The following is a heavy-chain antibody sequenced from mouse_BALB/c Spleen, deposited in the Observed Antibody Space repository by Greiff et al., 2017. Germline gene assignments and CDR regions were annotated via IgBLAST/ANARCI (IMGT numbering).Heavy chain of an antibody. V-gene: IGHV1-7*01. J-gene: IGHJ4*01. D-gene: IGHD2-4*01. CDR2: INPSTGYT. CDR1: GYTFTSYW. Sequence: QVQLQQSGAELAKPGASVKMSCKASGYTFTSYWMHWVKQRPGQGLEWIGYINPSTGYTEYNQKFKDKATLTADKSSSTAYMQLSSLTSEDSAVYYCAREGLRSYAMDYWGQGTSVTVSS. CDR3: AREGLRSYAMDY.